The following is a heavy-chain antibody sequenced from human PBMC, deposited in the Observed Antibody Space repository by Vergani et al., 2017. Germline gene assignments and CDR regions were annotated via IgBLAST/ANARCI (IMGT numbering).Heavy chain of an antibody. CDR3: ARRSGIVYDIFSGTQYFFDF. CDR1: GGSISSSSYY. V-gene: IGHV4-39*01. Sequence: QLQLPESGPGLVKPSETLSLTCTVSGGSISSSSYYWGWIRQPPGKGLEWIGSIYYSGSTYYNPSLKSRVTISVDTSKNQFSLKLSSVTAADTAVYYCARRSGIVYDIFSGTQYFFDFWGQGTLVTVSS. CDR2: IYYSGST. J-gene: IGHJ4*02. D-gene: IGHD3-9*01.